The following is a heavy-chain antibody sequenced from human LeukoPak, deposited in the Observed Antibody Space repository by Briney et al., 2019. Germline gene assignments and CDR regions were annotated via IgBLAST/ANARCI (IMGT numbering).Heavy chain of an antibody. Sequence: PSQTLSLTCSVSADSMSSHYWSWIRQPPGMGLEWIGYIFYSGSTIYHPSLKSRLTLSLDTSNNQFSLKLTSVSAADTALYFCAASVAASGHHFDYWGQGILVTVSS. V-gene: IGHV4-59*08. CDR3: AASVAASGHHFDY. CDR2: IFYSGST. D-gene: IGHD2-21*01. CDR1: ADSMSSHY. J-gene: IGHJ4*02.